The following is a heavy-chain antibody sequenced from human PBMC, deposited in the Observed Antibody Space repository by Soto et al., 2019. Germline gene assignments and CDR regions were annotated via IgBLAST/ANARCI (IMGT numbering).Heavy chain of an antibody. D-gene: IGHD2-15*01. Sequence: SETLSLTCTVSGGSISSGGYYWSWIRQHPGKGLEWIGYIYYSGSTYYNPSLKSRVTISVDTSKNQFSLKLSSVTAADTAVYYCARTGVVKEYYFDYWGQGTLVTSPQ. CDR2: IYYSGST. CDR3: ARTGVVKEYYFDY. V-gene: IGHV4-31*03. CDR1: GGSISSGGYY. J-gene: IGHJ4*02.